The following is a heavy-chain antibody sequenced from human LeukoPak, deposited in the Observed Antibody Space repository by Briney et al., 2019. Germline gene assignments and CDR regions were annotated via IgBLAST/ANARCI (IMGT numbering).Heavy chain of an antibody. CDR2: ISSSSSYI. V-gene: IGHV3-21*01. J-gene: IGHJ3*02. CDR1: GFTFSSYS. Sequence: GGSLRLSCAASGFTFSSYSMNWVRQAPGKGLEWVSSISSSSSYIHYADSVKGRFTISRDNAKNSLYLQMNSLRAEDTAVYYCARGGRVDAFDIWGQGTMVTVSS. CDR3: ARGGRVDAFDI.